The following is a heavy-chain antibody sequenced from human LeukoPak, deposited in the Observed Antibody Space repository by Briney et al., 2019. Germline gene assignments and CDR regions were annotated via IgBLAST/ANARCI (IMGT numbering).Heavy chain of an antibody. Sequence: ASVKVSCTASGYTFTSYDINWVRQATGQGLEWMGWMNPNSGNTGYAQKFQGRVTITRNTSISTAYMELSSLRSEDTAVYYCARAPAAGTAIYYFDYWGQGTLVTVSS. D-gene: IGHD6-13*01. CDR3: ARAPAAGTAIYYFDY. CDR2: MNPNSGNT. CDR1: GYTFTSYD. J-gene: IGHJ4*02. V-gene: IGHV1-8*03.